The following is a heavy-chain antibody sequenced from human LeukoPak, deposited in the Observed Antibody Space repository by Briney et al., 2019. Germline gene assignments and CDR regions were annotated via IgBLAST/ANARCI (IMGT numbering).Heavy chain of an antibody. J-gene: IGHJ6*02. CDR1: GFTFSTYS. Sequence: GGSLRLSCAATGFTFSTYSMNWVRQAPGKGVEWVSSISSTSSYIYYADSVKGRFTISRDNAKNSLYLQMNSLRAEDTAVYYCARDNTGDYYDSSGYYYVGYYGMDVWGQGTTVTVSS. V-gene: IGHV3-21*01. D-gene: IGHD3-22*01. CDR3: ARDNTGDYYDSSGYYYVGYYGMDV. CDR2: ISSTSSYI.